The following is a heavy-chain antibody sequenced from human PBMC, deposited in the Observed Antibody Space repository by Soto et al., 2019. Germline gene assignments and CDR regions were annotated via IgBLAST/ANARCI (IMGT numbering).Heavy chain of an antibody. J-gene: IGHJ5*02. CDR2: IGTLSDT. CDR1: GFAFSTFD. Sequence: GGSLRLSCAGSGFAFSTFDIHWVRQAPGKGLEWVSGIGTLSDTFYAASVQGRFTISRQNAKSSVYLQMNSLRAGDTAFYYCARGRSFSYDSTPPPMFDPWGQGTLVTAPQ. CDR3: ARGRSFSYDSTPPPMFDP. V-gene: IGHV3-13*01. D-gene: IGHD3-10*01.